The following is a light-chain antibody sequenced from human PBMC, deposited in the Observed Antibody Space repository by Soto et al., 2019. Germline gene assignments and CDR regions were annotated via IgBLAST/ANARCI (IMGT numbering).Light chain of an antibody. Sequence: QSALTQPASVSGSPGQSITISCTGTSSDVGSYNLVSWYQQHPGKAPKLMIYEGSKRPSGVSNRFSGSKSGNTASLTISGLHVEDEADYYCCSYAGSSTYVFGTGTKLTVL. CDR3: CSYAGSSTYV. V-gene: IGLV2-23*01. CDR1: SSDVGSYNL. CDR2: EGS. J-gene: IGLJ1*01.